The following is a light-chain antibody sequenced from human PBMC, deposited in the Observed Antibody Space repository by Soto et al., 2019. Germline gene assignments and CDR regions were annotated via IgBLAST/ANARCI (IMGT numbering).Light chain of an antibody. CDR3: QHSYSYPLT. V-gene: IGKV4-1*01. CDR1: QSILLSSNSENY. CDR2: WAS. J-gene: IGKJ4*01. Sequence: DIVMTQSPDSLAVSLGERATINCKSSQSILLSSNSENYLAWYQQKPGQTPKLLIYWASTRDSGVPERFSGNGSGTDFTLTISSLQAEDVAVYYCQHSYSYPLTFGGGTKVGIK.